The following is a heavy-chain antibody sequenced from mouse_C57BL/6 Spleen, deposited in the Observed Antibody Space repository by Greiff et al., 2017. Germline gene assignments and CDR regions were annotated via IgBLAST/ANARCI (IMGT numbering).Heavy chain of an antibody. CDR3: ARGAGTGSMDY. V-gene: IGHV1-80*01. J-gene: IGHJ4*01. CDR2: IYPGDGDT. Sequence: QVQLQQSGAELVKPGASVKISCKASGYAFSSYWMNWVKQRPGKGLEWIGQIYPGDGDTNYNGKFKGKATLTADKSSSTAYMQLSSLTSEDAAVYFCARGAGTGSMDYWGQGTSVTVSS. D-gene: IGHD4-1*01. CDR1: GYAFSSYW.